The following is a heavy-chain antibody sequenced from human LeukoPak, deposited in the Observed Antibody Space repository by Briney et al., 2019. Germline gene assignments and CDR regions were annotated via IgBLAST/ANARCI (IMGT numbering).Heavy chain of an antibody. CDR2: ISSSGSTI. Sequence: PGGSLRLSCAASGFTFSSYAMSWVRQAPGKGLEWVSYISSSGSTIYYADSVKGRFTISRDNAKNSLYLQMNSLRAEDTAVYYCARDVRAGTNWFDPWGQGTLVTVSS. CDR3: ARDVRAGTNWFDP. D-gene: IGHD3-10*01. V-gene: IGHV3-48*03. CDR1: GFTFSSYA. J-gene: IGHJ5*02.